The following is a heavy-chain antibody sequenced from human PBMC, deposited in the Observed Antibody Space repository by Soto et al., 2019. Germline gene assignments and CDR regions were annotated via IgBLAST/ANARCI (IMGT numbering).Heavy chain of an antibody. CDR1: GLTFSSYA. Sequence: EVQLLESGGGLVQPGGSLRLSCAASGLTFSSYAMSWVRQAPGEGLEWVSGIGGSGAGTNYADSVKGRFTISRDNSKNTLYLQMSRLRAEDTAVYYGARGGGIAVAGTHLDYWGQGTLVTVSS. CDR3: ARGGGIAVAGTHLDY. J-gene: IGHJ4*02. D-gene: IGHD6-19*01. CDR2: IGGSGAGT. V-gene: IGHV3-23*01.